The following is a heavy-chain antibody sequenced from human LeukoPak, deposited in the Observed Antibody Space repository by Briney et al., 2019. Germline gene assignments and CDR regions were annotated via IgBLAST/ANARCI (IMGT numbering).Heavy chain of an antibody. D-gene: IGHD6-13*01. CDR3: ARDSSPRVFVFYYYGMDV. CDR1: GFTFSSYA. J-gene: IGHJ6*02. CDR2: ISYDGSNK. Sequence: RRSLRLSCAASGFTFSSYAMHWVRQAPGKGLEWVAVISYDGSNKYYADSVKGRFTISRDNSKNTLYLQMNSLRAEDTAVYYCARDSSPRVFVFYYYGMDVWGQGTTVTVSS. V-gene: IGHV3-30*04.